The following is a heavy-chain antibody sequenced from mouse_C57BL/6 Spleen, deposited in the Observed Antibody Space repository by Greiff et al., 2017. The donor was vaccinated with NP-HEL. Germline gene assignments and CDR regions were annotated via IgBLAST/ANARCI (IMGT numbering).Heavy chain of an antibody. Sequence: EVKLMESGEGLVKPGGSLKLSCAASGFTFSSYAMSWVRQTPEKRLEWVAYISSGGDYIYYADTVKGRFTISRDNARNTLYLQMSSLKSEDTAMYYCTRDYSNSSYYFDYWGQGTTLTVSS. D-gene: IGHD2-5*01. J-gene: IGHJ2*01. CDR2: ISSGGDYI. V-gene: IGHV5-9-1*02. CDR3: TRDYSNSSYYFDY. CDR1: GFTFSSYA.